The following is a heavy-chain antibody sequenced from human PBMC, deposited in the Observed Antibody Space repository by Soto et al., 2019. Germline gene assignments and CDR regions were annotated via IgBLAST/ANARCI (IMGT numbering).Heavy chain of an antibody. Sequence: SVKGSCKASGGSFTYTLSWVRQAPGQGLEWMGGIIPIFGTTNYAQKFQGRVTITADESTKTAYMELSTLRSEDTAVYYCARLHSHGTYRMDVCGQGRTVPVSS. CDR2: IIPIFGTT. D-gene: IGHD5-18*01. CDR3: ARLHSHGTYRMDV. J-gene: IGHJ6*02. CDR1: GGSFTYT. V-gene: IGHV1-69*13.